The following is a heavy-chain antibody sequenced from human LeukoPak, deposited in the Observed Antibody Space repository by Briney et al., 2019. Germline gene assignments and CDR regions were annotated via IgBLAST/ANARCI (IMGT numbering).Heavy chain of an antibody. J-gene: IGHJ3*02. CDR1: GGTFSSYA. CDR3: ARDIDTAMVTGDI. V-gene: IGHV1-69*13. Sequence: SVTVSCKASGGTFSSYAISWVRQAPGQGLEWMGGIIPIFGTANYAQKFQGRVTITADESTSTAYMELSSLRSEDTAVYYCARDIDTAMVTGDIWGQGTMVTVSS. CDR2: IIPIFGTA. D-gene: IGHD5-18*01.